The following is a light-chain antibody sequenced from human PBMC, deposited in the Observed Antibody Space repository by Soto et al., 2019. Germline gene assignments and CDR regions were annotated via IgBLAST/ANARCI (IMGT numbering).Light chain of an antibody. J-gene: IGKJ4*02. CDR2: GAS. V-gene: IGKV3-15*01. CDR1: QSVSSK. CDR3: QQYDNWPLT. Sequence: EIVMTQSPATLSVSPGERATLSCRASQSVSSKLAWYQQKPGQAPRLLIYGASTRATGIPARFSGSGSGTEFTLTISSLQSEDFEVYFCQQYDNWPLTFGGGAKLEIK.